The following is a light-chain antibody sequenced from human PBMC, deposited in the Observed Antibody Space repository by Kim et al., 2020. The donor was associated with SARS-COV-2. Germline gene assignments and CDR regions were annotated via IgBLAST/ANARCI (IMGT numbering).Light chain of an antibody. V-gene: IGLV2-14*03. CDR1: SNDVGAYHY. CDR3: TSYTTTSLYV. J-gene: IGLJ1*01. Sequence: QSALTQPASVSGSPGQSISISCTGTSNDVGAYHYVSWYQQHPGQAPKLLIYHVTNRPSGVSDRFSGSKSGNTASLTISGLRAEDEADYYCTSYTTTSLYVFGTGTKVTVL. CDR2: HVT.